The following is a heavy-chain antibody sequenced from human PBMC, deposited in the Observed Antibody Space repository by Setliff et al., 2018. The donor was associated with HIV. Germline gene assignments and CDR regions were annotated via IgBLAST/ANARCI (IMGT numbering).Heavy chain of an antibody. CDR2: IYDSGST. V-gene: IGHV4-39*01. J-gene: IGHJ6*03. Sequence: SETLSLTCTVSGGSISSGTYYWSWIRQPPGKRLEWLGSIYDSGSTSYNPSLSSRVTISVDTSKNQVSLRLNSVTAADTGVYYCARHRDPPGSRWIFYYYYMDLWGAGTTVTVSS. CDR1: GGSISSGTYY. CDR3: ARHRDPPGSRWIFYYYYMDL. D-gene: IGHD6-13*01.